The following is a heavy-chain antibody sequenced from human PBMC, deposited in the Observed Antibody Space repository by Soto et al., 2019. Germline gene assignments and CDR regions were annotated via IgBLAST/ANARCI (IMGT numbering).Heavy chain of an antibody. Sequence: GGSLRLSCSASGFTFSSYAMHWVRQAPGKGLEYVSAISSNGGCTYYADSVKGRFTISRDNSENTLYLQRSSLRAEDTAVYYSVKVSSGKTAYYYDSSGYYYWGQGTLVPVSS. J-gene: IGHJ4*02. CDR1: GFTFSSYA. V-gene: IGHV3-64D*09. CDR3: VKVSSGKTAYYYDSSGYYY. CDR2: ISSNGGCT. D-gene: IGHD3-22*01.